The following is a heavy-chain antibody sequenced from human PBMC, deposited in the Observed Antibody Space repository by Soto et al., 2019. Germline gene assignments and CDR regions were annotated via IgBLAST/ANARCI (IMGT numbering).Heavy chain of an antibody. CDR2: INAGNGNT. V-gene: IGHV1-3*01. Sequence: QVQLVQSGAEVKKPGASVKVSCKASGYTFTSYAMHWVRQTPGQRRECMGWINAGNGNTKYSQKFQGTVTINRDTSASTAYMDLSSLRSEDTAVYYCARDLGASGDWGQGTLVTVSS. CDR1: GYTFTSYA. J-gene: IGHJ4*02. CDR3: ARDLGASGD. D-gene: IGHD1-26*01.